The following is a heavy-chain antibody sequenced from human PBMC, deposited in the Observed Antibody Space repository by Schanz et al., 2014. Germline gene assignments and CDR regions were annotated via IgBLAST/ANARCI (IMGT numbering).Heavy chain of an antibody. Sequence: EEQLVESGGGLVQPGGSLRLSCAASGFTFSSYAMSWVRQAPGKGLEWVSAISGSGGSTYYADSVKGRFTISRDNSKNTLYLQMNSLRPEDTAVYYCAKGRFGELSAFDIWGQGTMVTVSS. CDR1: GFTFSSYA. J-gene: IGHJ3*02. CDR2: ISGSGGST. CDR3: AKGRFGELSAFDI. D-gene: IGHD3-10*01. V-gene: IGHV3-23*04.